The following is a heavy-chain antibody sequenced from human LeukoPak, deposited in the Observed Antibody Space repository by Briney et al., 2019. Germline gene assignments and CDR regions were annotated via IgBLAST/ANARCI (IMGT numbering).Heavy chain of an antibody. J-gene: IGHJ4*02. CDR1: GFTFSSYG. V-gene: IGHV3-30*03. D-gene: IGHD3-16*02. CDR3: ASTPSPYDYVWGSYRPPYYFDY. CDR2: ISYDGSNK. Sequence: GGSLRLSCAASGFTFSSYGMHWVRQAPGKGLEWVAVISYDGSNKYYADSVKGRFTISRDNSKNTLYLQMNSLRAEDTAVYYCASTPSPYDYVWGSYRPPYYFDYWGQGTLVTVSS.